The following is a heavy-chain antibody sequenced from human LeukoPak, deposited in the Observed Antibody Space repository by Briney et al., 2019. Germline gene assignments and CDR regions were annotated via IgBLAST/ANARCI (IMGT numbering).Heavy chain of an antibody. Sequence: GWSLRLSCAVSEFNLSSYGMHWFRQAPCKGPDWVSVISYDGSHKFYADSVKGHCTISRDNSNNTLDLQMNSLRPEDTAVYYCAKSGSYYDVRDSWGQGTLVTVFS. D-gene: IGHD1-26*01. CDR1: EFNLSSYG. J-gene: IGHJ4*02. CDR2: ISYDGSHK. CDR3: AKSGSYYDVRDS. V-gene: IGHV3-30*18.